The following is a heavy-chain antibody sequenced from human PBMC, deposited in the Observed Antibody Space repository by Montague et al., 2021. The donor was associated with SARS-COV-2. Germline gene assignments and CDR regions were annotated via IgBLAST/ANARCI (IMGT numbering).Heavy chain of an antibody. CDR2: IYDSGST. J-gene: IGHJ3*02. CDR1: GGSISSSNYY. V-gene: IGHV4-39*02. D-gene: IGHD3-3*01. CDR3: ARRGRKLLPVPITIGGFDI. Sequence: SETLSLTCTVSGGSISSSNYYWDWIRQPPGKGLEWIGSIYDSGSTYYNPSLKSRVTISVDTSKNHFSLKLSSETAADPAPYYCARRGRKLLPVPITIGGFDIGGNGTMGTVSS.